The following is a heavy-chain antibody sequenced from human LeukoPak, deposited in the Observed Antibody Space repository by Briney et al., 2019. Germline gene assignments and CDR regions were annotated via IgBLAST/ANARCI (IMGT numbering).Heavy chain of an antibody. Sequence: GGSLRLSCAASGFTFSSYEMNWVRQAPGKGLEWVSYITTSGRTIYYADSVKGRFTISRDNAKNSLYLQMNSLRAEATAVYYCARGEDYGTNSFDYWGQGTLVTVSS. CDR2: ITTSGRTI. CDR1: GFTFSSYE. CDR3: ARGEDYGTNSFDY. D-gene: IGHD4-17*01. V-gene: IGHV3-48*03. J-gene: IGHJ4*02.